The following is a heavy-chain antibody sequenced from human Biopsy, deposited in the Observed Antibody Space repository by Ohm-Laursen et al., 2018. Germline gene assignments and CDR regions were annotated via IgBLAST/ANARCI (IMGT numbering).Heavy chain of an antibody. CDR1: GGTFSNYA. CDR2: IIAVSGLV. D-gene: IGHD3-3*01. Sequence: SVKVSCKASGGTFSNYAISWVRQAPGEGLEWMGGIIAVSGLVNYAPKFQGRVRITADKSTTTAYMELSNLKSEDTAVYYCATPFQYYDSWGGYPPFDHWGQGTLVTVSS. CDR3: ATPFQYYDSWGGYPPFDH. J-gene: IGHJ4*02. V-gene: IGHV1-69*10.